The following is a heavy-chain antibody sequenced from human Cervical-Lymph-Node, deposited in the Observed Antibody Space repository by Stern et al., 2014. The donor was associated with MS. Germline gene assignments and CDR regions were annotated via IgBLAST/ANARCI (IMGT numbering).Heavy chain of an antibody. V-gene: IGHV3-9*01. CDR2: ISWSSNNI. CDR3: VKDLYRHRSEYYALDV. Sequence: EVQLVESGGGLVQPGRSLRLSCVASGFSFDEFAMHWVRQVPGKGLEWVSGISWSSNNIDYADSVEGRFTLSRDNAKNSLYLQMNSLSAEDTAFYYCVKDLYRHRSEYYALDVWGQGTMVTVSS. J-gene: IGHJ3*01. D-gene: IGHD6-6*01. CDR1: GFSFDEFA.